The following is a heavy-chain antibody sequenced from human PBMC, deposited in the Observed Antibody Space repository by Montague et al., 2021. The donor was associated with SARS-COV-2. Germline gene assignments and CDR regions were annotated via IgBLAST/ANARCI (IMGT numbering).Heavy chain of an antibody. CDR1: GLTVSSNY. CDR2: IYSGGST. V-gene: IGHV3-53*01. D-gene: IGHD3-16*01. Sequence: SLRLSCAASGLTVSSNYMSWVRQAPGKGLEWVSVIYSGGSTYYADSVKGRFTISRDNSKNTLYLQMNSLRAEDTAVYFCARGGGRDALDIWGQGTMVTVSS. CDR3: ARGGGRDALDI. J-gene: IGHJ3*02.